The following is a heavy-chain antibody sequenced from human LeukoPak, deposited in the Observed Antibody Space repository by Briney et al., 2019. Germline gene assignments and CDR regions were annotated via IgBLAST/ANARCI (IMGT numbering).Heavy chain of an antibody. CDR1: GGTFSSYA. J-gene: IGHJ4*02. V-gene: IGHV1-69*13. CDR2: IIPIFGTA. Sequence: GASVKVSCKASGGTFSSYAISWVRQAPGQGLEWMGGIIPIFGTANYAQKFQGRVTITADEFTSTAYMELSSLRSEDTAVYYCARVYYDSSGYYYASHFDYWGQGTLVTVSS. D-gene: IGHD3-22*01. CDR3: ARVYYDSSGYYYASHFDY.